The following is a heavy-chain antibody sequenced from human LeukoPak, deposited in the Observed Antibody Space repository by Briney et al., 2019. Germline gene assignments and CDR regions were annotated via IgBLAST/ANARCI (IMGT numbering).Heavy chain of an antibody. CDR1: GFTFSSYG. CDR2: ISYDGSNK. CDR3: AKDLEDTAMVTGADY. Sequence: GGSLRLSCAASGFTFSSYGMHWVRQAPGKGLEWVAVISYDGSNKYYADSVKGRFTISRDNSKNTLHLQMNSLRAEDTAVYYCAKDLEDTAMVTGADYWGQGTLVTVSS. V-gene: IGHV3-30*18. J-gene: IGHJ4*02. D-gene: IGHD5-18*01.